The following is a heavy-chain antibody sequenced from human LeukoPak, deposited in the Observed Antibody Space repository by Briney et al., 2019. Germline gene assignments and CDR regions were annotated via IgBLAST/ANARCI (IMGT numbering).Heavy chain of an antibody. V-gene: IGHV3-73*01. J-gene: IGHJ4*02. CDR2: IRSKANSYAT. CDR3: TTDFAVPYSSSWYGD. D-gene: IGHD6-13*01. CDR1: GFTFSGSA. Sequence: PGGSLRLSCAASGFTFSGSAMHWVRQASGKGLEWVGRIRSKANSYATAYAASVKGRFTISRDDSKNTAYLQMNSLKTEDTAVYYCTTDFAVPYSSSWYGDWGQGTLVTVSS.